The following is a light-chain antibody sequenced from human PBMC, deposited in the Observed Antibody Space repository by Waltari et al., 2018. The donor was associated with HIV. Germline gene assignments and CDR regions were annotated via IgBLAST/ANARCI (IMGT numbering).Light chain of an antibody. CDR1: SSDVGGYSF. CDR3: CSYAGDPWV. Sequence: QSALTQPRSVSGSPGQSVTISCTGTSSDVGGYSFVSWYQQHPNKAPKLMIYDVTKRPSVVPDRFSGSKSGNTASLTISGLQAEDEADYYCCSYAGDPWVFGGGTKLTVL. J-gene: IGLJ3*02. V-gene: IGLV2-11*01. CDR2: DVT.